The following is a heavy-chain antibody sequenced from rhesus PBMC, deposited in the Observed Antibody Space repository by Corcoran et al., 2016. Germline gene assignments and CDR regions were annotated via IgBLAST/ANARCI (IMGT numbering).Heavy chain of an antibody. CDR3: GRGAAIDY. D-gene: IGHD6-25*01. CDR1: GSSISRGYD. Sequence: QVQLQESGRGLVKPSETLSLTCAVSGSSISRGYDVGVVRQPPGKGLEYIGYFSGSSGFTYYNPSLKSRVTISIDTSKNQFSLKLTSVTAADTAVYYCGRGAAIDYWGQGVLVTVSS. V-gene: IGHV4-99*02. J-gene: IGHJ4*01. CDR2: FSGSSGFT.